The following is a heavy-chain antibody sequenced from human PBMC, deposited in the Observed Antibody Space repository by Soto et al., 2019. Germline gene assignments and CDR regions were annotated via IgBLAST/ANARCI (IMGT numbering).Heavy chain of an antibody. CDR1: GFSLNTGGLG. CDR3: AHSRCGGDCLQSFSSHYYYGMDV. J-gene: IGHJ6*02. CDR2: IYWDDDK. V-gene: IGHV2-5*02. Sequence: QITLKESGPTLVKPTQTLTLTCTFSGFSLNTGGLGVGWIRQPPGKALEWLALIYWDDDKRYSPSLKSRLTIPKDTSKPTVTLTMTNMDPVDTATYYCAHSRCGGDCLQSFSSHYYYGMDVWGQGTTVTVSS. D-gene: IGHD2-21*02.